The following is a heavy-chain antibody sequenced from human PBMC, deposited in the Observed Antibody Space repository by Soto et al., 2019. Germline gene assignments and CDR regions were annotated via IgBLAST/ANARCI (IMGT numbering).Heavy chain of an antibody. Sequence: QVHLVQSGPEVKKSGSSVKVSCKASGGTFSSYTISWVRQAPGQGLEGMGRIIPILNIANHAQKFQGRVTITADKSSRTPYMERSIFLSEYTAIYYCARENHYYAMNLWGQGTTVIVSS. CDR3: ARENHYYAMNL. J-gene: IGHJ6*02. V-gene: IGHV1-69*08. CDR1: GGTFSSYT. CDR2: IIPILNIA.